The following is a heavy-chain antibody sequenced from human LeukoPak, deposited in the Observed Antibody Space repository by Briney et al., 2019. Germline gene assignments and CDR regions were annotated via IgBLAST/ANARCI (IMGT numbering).Heavy chain of an antibody. CDR1: GYTFTSYG. J-gene: IGHJ4*02. Sequence: ASVKVSCKASGYTFTSYGISWVRQAPGQGLGWMGWISAYNGNTNYAQKLQGRVTMTTDTSTSTAYMELRSLRSDDTAVYYCARTQRGNYYDSSGYYPLDYWGQGTLVTVSS. CDR2: ISAYNGNT. D-gene: IGHD3-22*01. V-gene: IGHV1-18*01. CDR3: ARTQRGNYYDSSGYYPLDY.